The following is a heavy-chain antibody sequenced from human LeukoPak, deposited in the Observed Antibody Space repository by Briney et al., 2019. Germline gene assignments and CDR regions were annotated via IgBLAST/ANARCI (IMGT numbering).Heavy chain of an antibody. Sequence: PSETLSLTCTVSGGSISSSSYYWGWIRQPPGKGLEWIGSIYYSGSTYYNPSLKSRVTISVDTSKNQFSLKLSSVTAADTAVYYCARALRGDGYNYDYWGQGTLVTVSS. J-gene: IGHJ4*02. CDR3: ARALRGDGYNYDY. D-gene: IGHD5-24*01. CDR2: IYYSGST. CDR1: GGSISSSSYY. V-gene: IGHV4-39*01.